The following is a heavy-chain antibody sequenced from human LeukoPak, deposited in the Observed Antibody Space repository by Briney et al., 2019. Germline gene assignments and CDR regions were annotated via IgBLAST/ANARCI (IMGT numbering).Heavy chain of an antibody. J-gene: IGHJ4*02. D-gene: IGHD1-26*01. CDR2: ISPYNDNT. CDR1: GYTFTSHY. CDR3: ARSATEWEILVYIDY. Sequence: GASVKVSCKASGYTFTSHYMHWVRQAPGQGLEWMGWISPYNDNTKYAQKFQGRVTMTTDTSTTTAYMELRSLTSDDTAVYYCARSATEWEILVYIDYWGQGTLVTVSS. V-gene: IGHV1-18*04.